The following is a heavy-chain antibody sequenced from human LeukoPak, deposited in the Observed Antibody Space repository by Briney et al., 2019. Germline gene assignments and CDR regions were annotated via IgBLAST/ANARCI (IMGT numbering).Heavy chain of an antibody. Sequence: ASVKVSCKASGYTFTGYYMHWVRQAPEQGLEWMGWINPNSGGTNYAQKFQGRVTMTRDTSISTAYMELSRLRSDDTAVYYCARVRYCSSTSCYIGWFDPWGQGTLVTVSS. J-gene: IGHJ5*02. CDR3: ARVRYCSSTSCYIGWFDP. CDR2: INPNSGGT. D-gene: IGHD2-2*02. V-gene: IGHV1-2*02. CDR1: GYTFTGYY.